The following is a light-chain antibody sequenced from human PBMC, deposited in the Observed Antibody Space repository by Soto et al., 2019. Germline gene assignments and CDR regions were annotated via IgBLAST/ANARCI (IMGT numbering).Light chain of an antibody. CDR1: SSNIGAGSD. CDR2: ANT. Sequence: QSVLTQPPSGSGAPGQRVTISCTGSSSNIGAGSDVQWYQQLPGTAPKLLIYANTNRPSGVPDRFSGSKSGTSASLAITGLQAEDEADYYCQSYDSSLSGYVFGTGTKLTVL. V-gene: IGLV1-40*01. CDR3: QSYDSSLSGYV. J-gene: IGLJ1*01.